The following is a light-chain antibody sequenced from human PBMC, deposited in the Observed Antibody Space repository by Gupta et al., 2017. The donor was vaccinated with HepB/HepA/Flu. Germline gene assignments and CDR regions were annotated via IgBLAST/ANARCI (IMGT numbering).Light chain of an antibody. J-gene: IGLJ3*02. V-gene: IGLV4-69*01. Sequence: GASVILTCTLSSGHSSYAIAWHQQQPEKGPRYLMKVNSDGSHSKGDGILDRFSGSSSGAERYLTISSLQAEDEDDYYCQTWGTGIWVFGGGTKLTVL. CDR1: SGHSSYA. CDR3: QTWGTGIWV. CDR2: VNSDGSH.